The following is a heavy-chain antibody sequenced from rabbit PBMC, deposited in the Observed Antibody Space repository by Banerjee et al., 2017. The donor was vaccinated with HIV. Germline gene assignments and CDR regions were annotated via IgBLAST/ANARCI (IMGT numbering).Heavy chain of an antibody. CDR3: VRDAGYAAYGYVDLNL. Sequence: QEQLEESGGDLVKPEGSLTLTCTASGFSFSNKYVMCWVRQAPGKGLEWIACINTSSGNTVYATWAKGRFTISRTSSTTVALQMTSLTAADTATYLCVRDAGYAAYGYVDLNLWGPGTLVTVS. V-gene: IGHV1S45*01. J-gene: IGHJ4*01. CDR1: GFSFSNKYV. CDR2: INTSSGNT. D-gene: IGHD6-1*01.